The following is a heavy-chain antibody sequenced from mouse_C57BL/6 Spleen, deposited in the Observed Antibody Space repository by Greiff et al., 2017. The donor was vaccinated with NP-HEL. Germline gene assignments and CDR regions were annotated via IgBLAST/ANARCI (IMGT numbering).Heavy chain of an antibody. V-gene: IGHV1-80*01. D-gene: IGHD2-1*01. CDR2: IYPGDGDT. Sequence: VQLQQSGAELVKPGASVKISCKASGYAFSSYWMNWVKQRPGKGLEWIGQIYPGDGDTNYNGKFKGKATRTADKSSSTAYMQLSRLTSEDSAVDFCARGGNLPFAYWGQGTLVTVSA. CDR3: ARGGNLPFAY. J-gene: IGHJ3*01. CDR1: GYAFSSYW.